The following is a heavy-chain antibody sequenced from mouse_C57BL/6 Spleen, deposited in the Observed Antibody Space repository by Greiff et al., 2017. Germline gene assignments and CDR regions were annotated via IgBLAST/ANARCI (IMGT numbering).Heavy chain of an antibody. CDR1: GFTFSNYT. CDR3: ARQRVGRAFDY. V-gene: IGHV5-9*01. J-gene: IGHJ2*01. CDR2: ISGGGGNT. D-gene: IGHD4-1*01. Sequence: EVMLVEPGAGLVKPGASLKLSCAASGFTFSNYTMSWVRQTPEQSLEWVATISGGGGNTYYPDSVKGRFTIPRDNAKNTLYLQQSSLRSEDTAVYYCARQRVGRAFDYWGQGTTLTVSS.